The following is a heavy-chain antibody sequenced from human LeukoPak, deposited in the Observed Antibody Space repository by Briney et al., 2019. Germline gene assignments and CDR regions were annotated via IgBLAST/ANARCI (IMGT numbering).Heavy chain of an antibody. Sequence: SVKVSCKASGFTFSNSAMQWVRQARGQRLERIGWIVVGSGNTNYAQKFQERVTITRDMSTSTAYMELSSLRSEDTAVYYCTAAGYSYGYGYWGQGTLVTVSS. CDR1: GFTFSNSA. CDR2: IVVGSGNT. J-gene: IGHJ4*02. D-gene: IGHD5-18*01. CDR3: TAAGYSYGYGY. V-gene: IGHV1-58*02.